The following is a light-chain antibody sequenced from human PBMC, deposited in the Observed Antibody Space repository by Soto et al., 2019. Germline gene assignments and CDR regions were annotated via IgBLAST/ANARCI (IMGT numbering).Light chain of an antibody. CDR2: QAS. V-gene: IGKV1-5*03. CDR1: QSISSW. Sequence: DVQMTQSPSTLSASVGDRVTITCRASQSISSWLAWYKQKPGKAPELLIYQASTLESGVPSSFSGSGSATEFTLTISSLQPDDFATYYCQQYKTYSRTFGQGTKVDIK. CDR3: QQYKTYSRT. J-gene: IGKJ1*01.